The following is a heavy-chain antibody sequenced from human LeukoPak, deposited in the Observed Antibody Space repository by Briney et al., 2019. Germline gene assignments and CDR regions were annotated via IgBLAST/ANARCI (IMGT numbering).Heavy chain of an antibody. J-gene: IGHJ4*02. CDR3: ARGAHRARDYVWGSYRYTGSYDY. CDR1: GGSFSGYY. V-gene: IGHV4-34*01. CDR2: INHSGST. Sequence: SETLSLTCAVYGGSFSGYYWSWIRQPPGKGLEWIGEINHSGSTNYNPSLKSRVTISVDTSKNQFSLKLSSVTAADTAVYYCARGAHRARDYVWGSYRYTGSYDYWGQGTLVTVSS. D-gene: IGHD3-16*02.